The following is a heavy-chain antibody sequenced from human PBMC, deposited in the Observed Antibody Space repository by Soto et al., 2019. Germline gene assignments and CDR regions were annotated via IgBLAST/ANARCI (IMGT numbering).Heavy chain of an antibody. CDR2: IDYSGST. D-gene: IGHD2-15*01. CDR3: ARILGYCRGGSCSPAFDI. V-gene: IGHV4-39*01. CDR1: CGSISSSSYY. J-gene: IGHJ3*02. Sequence: QLQLQESGPGLVKPSETLSLTCTVSCGSISSSSYYWGWIRQPPGKGLEWFGSIDYSGSTYYNPYVKGRVTITVETSKHQSTLKLSSVTAADTAVYYRARILGYCRGGSCSPAFDIWGQGKMVTLSS.